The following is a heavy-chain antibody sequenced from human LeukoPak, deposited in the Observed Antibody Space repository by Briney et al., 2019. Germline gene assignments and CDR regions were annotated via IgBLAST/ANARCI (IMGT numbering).Heavy chain of an antibody. CDR2: INPNIGGT. CDR3: ARVGAYSSSHDAFDI. Sequence: GASVKVSCKASGYTFTGYYMHWVRQAPGQGLEWMGWINPNIGGTNYAQKFQGRVTMTRDTSISTAYMELSRLRSDDTAVYYCARVGAYSSSHDAFDIWGQGTMVTVSS. D-gene: IGHD6-6*01. J-gene: IGHJ3*02. V-gene: IGHV1-2*02. CDR1: GYTFTGYY.